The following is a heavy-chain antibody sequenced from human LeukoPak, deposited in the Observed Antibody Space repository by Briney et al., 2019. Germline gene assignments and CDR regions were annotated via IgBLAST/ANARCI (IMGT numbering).Heavy chain of an antibody. CDR3: VRDFRSADY. V-gene: IGHV3-74*01. Sequence: GGSLRLSCAASGLIFSTYCMHWVRQAPGKGPMWVSRICPDGTVTNYADSVKARFSISRDNARNTVYLQMNSLRAEDTAVYYCVRDFRSADYWGQGTLVTVSS. CDR1: GLIFSTYC. J-gene: IGHJ4*02. CDR2: ICPDGTVT.